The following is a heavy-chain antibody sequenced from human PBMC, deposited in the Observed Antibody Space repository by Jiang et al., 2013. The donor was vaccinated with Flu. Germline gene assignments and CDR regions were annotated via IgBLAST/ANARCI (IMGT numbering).Heavy chain of an antibody. CDR3: AKDGWHGSEIDY. CDR1: GFTFSSYG. D-gene: IGHD3-10*01. V-gene: IGHV3-30*18. Sequence: QLLESGGGVVQPGRSLRLSCAASGFTFSSYGMHWVRQAPGKGLEWVAVISYDGSNKYYADSVKGRFTISRDNSKNTLYLQMNSLRAEDTAVYYCAKDGWHGSEIDYWGQGTLVTVSS. CDR2: ISYDGSNK. J-gene: IGHJ4*02.